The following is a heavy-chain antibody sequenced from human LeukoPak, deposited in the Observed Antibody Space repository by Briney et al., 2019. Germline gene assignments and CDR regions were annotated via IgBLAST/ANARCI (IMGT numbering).Heavy chain of an antibody. CDR3: ARDIYWYLDL. J-gene: IGHJ2*01. Sequence: GGSLRLSCAASGFTFSIYSMNWVRQAPGKGLEWVSYISSSSSTIYYADSVKGRFTISRENAKNSLYLQMDSLRDEDTAVYYCARDIYWYLDLWGRGTLVTVSS. CDR1: GFTFSIYS. CDR2: ISSSSSTI. V-gene: IGHV3-48*02.